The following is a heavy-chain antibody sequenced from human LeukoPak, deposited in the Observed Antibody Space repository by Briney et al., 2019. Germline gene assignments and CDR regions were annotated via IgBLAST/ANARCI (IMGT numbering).Heavy chain of an antibody. Sequence: ASVKVSCKASGYNFIYYYIYWVRQAPEQGLEWMGLINPSGGGTTYTQKFQGRVSMTGDTSTSTVYMEVTNLRSEDTAIYYCARGPYSSGWYGLDYWGQGTLVTVSS. J-gene: IGHJ4*02. CDR3: ARGPYSSGWYGLDY. CDR2: INPSGGGT. CDR1: GYNFIYYY. D-gene: IGHD6-19*01. V-gene: IGHV1-46*01.